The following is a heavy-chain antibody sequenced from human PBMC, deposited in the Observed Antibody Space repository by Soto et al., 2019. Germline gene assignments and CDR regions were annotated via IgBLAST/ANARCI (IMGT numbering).Heavy chain of an antibody. D-gene: IGHD1-1*01. CDR3: ARLGPLETRVYYGMDV. CDR1: GYSFTSYW. J-gene: IGHJ6*02. CDR2: IYPGDSDT. Sequence: PGESLKISGKGSGYSFTSYWNGWVRQMPGKGLEWMGIIYPGDSDTRCSPSFQSQVTISADKSISTAYLQWSSLKASDTAMYYCARLGPLETRVYYGMDVWGQGTTVTSP. V-gene: IGHV5-51*01.